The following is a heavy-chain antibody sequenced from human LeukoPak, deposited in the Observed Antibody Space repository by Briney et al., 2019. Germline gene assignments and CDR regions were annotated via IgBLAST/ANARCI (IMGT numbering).Heavy chain of an antibody. J-gene: IGHJ4*02. Sequence: ASVKVSCKASGYTFTGYYMHWVRQAPGQGLEWMGWINPNSGGTNYAQKFQGRVSMTRDTSISTAYMELSRLRSDDTAVYYCARAVGYYDSSGYVPTYYFDYWGQGTLVTVSS. CDR3: ARAVGYYDSSGYVPTYYFDY. V-gene: IGHV1-2*02. CDR2: INPNSGGT. CDR1: GYTFTGYY. D-gene: IGHD3-22*01.